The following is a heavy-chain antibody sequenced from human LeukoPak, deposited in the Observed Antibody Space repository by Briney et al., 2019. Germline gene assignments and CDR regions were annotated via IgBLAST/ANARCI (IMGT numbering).Heavy chain of an antibody. CDR2: ISWHSGII. CDR3: AKAPPYFSDSSGYFQH. J-gene: IGHJ1*01. V-gene: IGHV3-9*01. D-gene: IGHD3-22*01. Sequence: GVSLRLSCAASGFTFDDSALHWVRQVPGKGLEWVSGISWHSGIIDYADSVKGRFTISRDNAKNSLYLQMHNLRPDDTAFYYCAKAPPYFSDSSGYFQHWGQGTLVTVSS. CDR1: GFTFDDSA.